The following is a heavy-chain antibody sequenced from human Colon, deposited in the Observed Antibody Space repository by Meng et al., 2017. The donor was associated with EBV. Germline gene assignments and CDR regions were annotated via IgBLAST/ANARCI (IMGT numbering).Heavy chain of an antibody. J-gene: IGHJ4*02. CDR3: ARNYYFDY. V-gene: IGHV4-30-4*01. CDR1: GGSINSGDYY. Sequence: RLPVPGPEMVKPSPTLSLTCIVSGGSINSGDYYWSWLRQPPGKGLEWIGYIYSTGSTYYNPSLKSRVTISMDTSKNQFSLRLSSVTAADTAVYYCARNYYFDYWGQGTLVTVSS. CDR2: IYSTGST.